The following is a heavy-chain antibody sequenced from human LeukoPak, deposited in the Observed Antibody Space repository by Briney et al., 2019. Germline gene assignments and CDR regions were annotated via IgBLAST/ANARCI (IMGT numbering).Heavy chain of an antibody. CDR2: ISTESPSE. Sequence: GRSLRLSCAASGFIFKNYGFHWVRQAPGKGLEWVAFISTESPSEHYTDSVKGRFTISGDNSKDTLYLQMGSPRVEDTALYYCARDGETNWGTWIYWGQGTLVTVSS. J-gene: IGHJ4*02. CDR1: GFIFKNYG. V-gene: IGHV3-33*05. D-gene: IGHD7-27*01. CDR3: ARDGETNWGTWIY.